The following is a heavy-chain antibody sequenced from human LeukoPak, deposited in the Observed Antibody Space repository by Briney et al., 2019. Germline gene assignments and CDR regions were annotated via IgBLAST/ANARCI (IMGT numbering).Heavy chain of an antibody. CDR2: IKDDGSTT. D-gene: IGHD2-8*01. CDR3: HPLAYVTN. V-gene: IGHV3-74*01. CDR1: GFTFGSRW. Sequence: GGSLRLSCAVSGFTFGSRWMHWVRQAPGQGLVWVALIKDDGSTTSYADSVKGRFTASRDDAKNTVYLQMSSLRAEDTAVYYCHPLAYVTNWGQGTLVTVSS. J-gene: IGHJ4*02.